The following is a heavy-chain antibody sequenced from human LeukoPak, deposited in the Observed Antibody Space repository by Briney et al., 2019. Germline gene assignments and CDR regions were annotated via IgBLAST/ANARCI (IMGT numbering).Heavy chain of an antibody. J-gene: IGHJ4*02. CDR2: INAGNGNT. Sequence: ASVKVSCKASGYTFTNYYMHWVRQAPGQRLEWMGWINAGNGNTKYSQKFQGRVTITRDASASTAYMELSSLRSEDTAVYYCAREFLGTVAAGIGDYWGQGTLVTVSS. D-gene: IGHD6-13*01. CDR1: GYTFTNYY. CDR3: AREFLGTVAAGIGDY. V-gene: IGHV1-3*01.